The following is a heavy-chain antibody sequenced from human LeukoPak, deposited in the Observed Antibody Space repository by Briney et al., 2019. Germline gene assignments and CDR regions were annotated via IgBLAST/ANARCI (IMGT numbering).Heavy chain of an antibody. V-gene: IGHV1-18*01. Sequence: GASVKVSCKASGGTFSSYAISWVRQAPGQGLEWMGWISAYNGNTNYAQKLQGRVTMTTDTSTSTAYMELRSLRSDDTAVYYCARDLSPRFDPWGQGTLVTVSS. CDR1: GGTFSSYA. J-gene: IGHJ5*02. CDR2: ISAYNGNT. CDR3: ARDLSPRFDP.